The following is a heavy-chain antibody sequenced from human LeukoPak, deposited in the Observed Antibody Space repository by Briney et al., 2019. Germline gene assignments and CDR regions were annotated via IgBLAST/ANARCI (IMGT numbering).Heavy chain of an antibody. J-gene: IGHJ4*02. CDR2: VSGSGSTV. CDR3: VRQFAS. CDR1: GFTFSDHI. V-gene: IGHV3-48*01. Sequence: PGGSLRLSCAASGFTFSDHIMNWVRQLPGKRLEWVAYVSGSGSTVYYADSVKGRFTISRDNGKSSLYLQMNSLRVEDTALYYCVRQFASWGQGTRVTVSS.